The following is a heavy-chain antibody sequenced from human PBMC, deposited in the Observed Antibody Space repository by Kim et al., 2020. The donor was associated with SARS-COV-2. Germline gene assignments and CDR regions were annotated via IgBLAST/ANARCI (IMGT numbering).Heavy chain of an antibody. CDR2: ISSDGRYT. D-gene: IGHD3-10*02. V-gene: IGHV3-74*01. CDR1: GFSVSNYW. CDR3: ARGMFSSGFDV. J-gene: IGHJ6*02. Sequence: GGSLRLSYAASGFSVSNYWINWVRHAPGKGLVWVSRISSDGRYTHYADSVKGRFTLSRDNAENTLFLQMNSLRAEDTAVYYCARGMFSSGFDVWGQGTTVTVSS.